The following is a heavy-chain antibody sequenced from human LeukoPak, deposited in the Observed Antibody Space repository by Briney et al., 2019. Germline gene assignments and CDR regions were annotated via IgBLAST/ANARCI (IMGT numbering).Heavy chain of an antibody. CDR3: ARHLGAQSLIAFDI. D-gene: IGHD3-16*01. CDR1: GGSINSYY. Sequence: SETLSLTCTVSGGSINSYYWSWIRQPAGKGLEWIGRIYSTGSTNYNPSLRSRVTMSVDTSKNRFSLKLNFVTAADTAVYYCARHLGAQSLIAFDIWGQGTMVTVSS. CDR2: IYSTGST. J-gene: IGHJ3*02. V-gene: IGHV4-4*07.